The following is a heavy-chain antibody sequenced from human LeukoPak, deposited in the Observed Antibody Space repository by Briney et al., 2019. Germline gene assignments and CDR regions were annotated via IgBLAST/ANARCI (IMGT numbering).Heavy chain of an antibody. D-gene: IGHD3-10*01. J-gene: IGHJ4*02. CDR2: ISSSGSTI. CDR3: ARVRVLWFGEIDY. Sequence: PGGSLRLSCAASGFTLSSYEMNWVRQAPGKGLEWVSYISSSGSTIYCADSVKGRFTISRDNAKNSLYLQMNSLRAEDTAVYYCARVRVLWFGEIDYWGQGTLVTVSS. CDR1: GFTLSSYE. V-gene: IGHV3-48*03.